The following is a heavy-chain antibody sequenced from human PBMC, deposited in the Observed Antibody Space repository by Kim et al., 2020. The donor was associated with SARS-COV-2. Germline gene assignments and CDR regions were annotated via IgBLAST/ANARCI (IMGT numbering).Heavy chain of an antibody. J-gene: IGHJ5*02. CDR3: ARENAYCSGGSCFDP. CDR1: GFTFSIYW. D-gene: IGHD2-15*01. Sequence: GGSLRLSCAASGFTFSIYWMSWVRQAPGKGLEWVANIKQDGSEKYYVDSVKGRFTISRDNAKNSLYLQMNSLRAEDTAVYYCARENAYCSGGSCFDPWGQGTLVTVSS. V-gene: IGHV3-7*03. CDR2: IKQDGSEK.